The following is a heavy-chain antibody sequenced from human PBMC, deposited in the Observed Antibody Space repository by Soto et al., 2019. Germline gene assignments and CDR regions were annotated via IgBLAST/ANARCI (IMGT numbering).Heavy chain of an antibody. CDR1: GFTFSNSA. V-gene: IGHV3-23*01. CDR2: ISGRGDTT. Sequence: EGQLLESGGGLVQPGGSLRLSCAASGFTFSNSAMNWVRQTPGQGLEWVSAISGRGDTTYYVDSLKGRFTNSRDNSKNTLSLQMNSLSAEDTAVYYCAKDWLLGAWGQGTLVTVSS. J-gene: IGHJ5*02. D-gene: IGHD3-16*01. CDR3: AKDWLLGA.